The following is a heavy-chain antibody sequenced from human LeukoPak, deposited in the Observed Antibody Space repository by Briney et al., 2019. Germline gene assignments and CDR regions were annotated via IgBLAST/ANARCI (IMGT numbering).Heavy chain of an antibody. Sequence: WASVKVSCKASGYTFTSYDINWVRQATGQGLEWMGWMNPNSGNTGYAQKFQGRVTMTRNTSISTAYMELSSLRSEDAAVYYCARGLGRTAMVTRGEVRFDYWGQGTLVTVSS. CDR3: ARGLGRTAMVTRGEVRFDY. CDR2: MNPNSGNT. J-gene: IGHJ4*02. D-gene: IGHD5-18*01. V-gene: IGHV1-8*01. CDR1: GYTFTSYD.